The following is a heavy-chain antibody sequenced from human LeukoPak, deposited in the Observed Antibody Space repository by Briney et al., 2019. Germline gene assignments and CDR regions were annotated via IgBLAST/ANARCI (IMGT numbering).Heavy chain of an antibody. V-gene: IGHV3-30*02. CDR3: AKDSFYSGSGSYRNYYGMYG. J-gene: IGHJ6*02. Sequence: GGSLRLSCAASGFTFSSYGMHWVRQAPGKGLGWVAFIRYDGSNTNYADSVKGRFTISRDNSKNTLYLQMNSLRAEDPAGDYCAKDSFYSGSGSYRNYYGMYGWGQGTTVSVSS. CDR1: GFTFSSYG. CDR2: IRYDGSNT. D-gene: IGHD3-10*01.